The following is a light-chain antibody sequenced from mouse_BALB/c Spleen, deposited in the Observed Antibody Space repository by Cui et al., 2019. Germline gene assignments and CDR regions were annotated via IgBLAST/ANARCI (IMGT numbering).Light chain of an antibody. V-gene: IGKV10-94*01. Sequence: DIQMTQTTSSLSASLGDRVTISCSASQGISNYLNWYQQKPDGTVKLLINYTASLHPGGPSRCSGSGAGTGYYLTISNREAEDIAAYYCQQYSKIPPTFGGGTKLEIK. J-gene: IGKJ1*01. CDR3: QQYSKIPPT. CDR2: YTA. CDR1: QGISNY.